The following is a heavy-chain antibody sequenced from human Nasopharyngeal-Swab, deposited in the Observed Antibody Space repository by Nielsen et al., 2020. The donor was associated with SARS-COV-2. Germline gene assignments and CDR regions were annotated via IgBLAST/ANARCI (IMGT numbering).Heavy chain of an antibody. V-gene: IGHV4-59*01. J-gene: IGHJ6*02. D-gene: IGHD3-10*01. CDR2: IYYSGST. Sequence: WIRQPPGKGLEWIGYIYYSGSTNYNPSLKSRVTISVDTSKNQFSLKLSSVTAADTAVYYCARGGFSGSYSPYYYYGMDVWGQGTTATVSS. CDR3: ARGGFSGSYSPYYYYGMDV.